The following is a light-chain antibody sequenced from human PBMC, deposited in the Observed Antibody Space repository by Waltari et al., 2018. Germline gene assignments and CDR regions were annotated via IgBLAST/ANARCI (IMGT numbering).Light chain of an antibody. J-gene: IGLJ3*02. CDR1: SSNIGAGHD. CDR3: QSFDSNVRGGVV. Sequence: QSILTQPTSVSGAPGQRVTISCTGSSSNIGAGHDLTWYQAFPGTAPKLLIYGNNNRPSGVPDRFSGSKSGSSASLAINGLQAEDEADYYCQSFDSNVRGGVVFGGGTKVTVL. CDR2: GNN. V-gene: IGLV1-40*01.